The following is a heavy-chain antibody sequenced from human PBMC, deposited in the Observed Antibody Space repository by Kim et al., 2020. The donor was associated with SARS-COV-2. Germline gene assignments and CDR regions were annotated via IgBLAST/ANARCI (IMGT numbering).Heavy chain of an antibody. Sequence: GGSLRLSCAASGFTFSSYAMSWVRQAPGKGLEWVSAINDSGDRTNYADSVKGRFTISRDNSKNTLYLQMNSLRTEDTAVYYCAKDLGIRTIAARPGYWGQGTLVTVSS. V-gene: IGHV3-23*01. CDR1: GFTFSSYA. CDR3: AKDLGIRTIAARPGY. CDR2: INDSGDRT. D-gene: IGHD6-6*01. J-gene: IGHJ4*02.